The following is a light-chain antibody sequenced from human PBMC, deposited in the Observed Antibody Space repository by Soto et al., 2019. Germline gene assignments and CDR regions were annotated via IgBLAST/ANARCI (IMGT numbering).Light chain of an antibody. CDR3: QQHFSPPFT. J-gene: IGKJ2*01. CDR1: QSVLYSSNNRNH. Sequence: DIVMTQSPDSLAVSLGERATINCKSSQSVLYSSNNRNHLAWYQQKPGQPPKLLFYRASTRESGVPDRFSGSGSGTDFTLTISSLQAEDVAVYYCQQHFSPPFTFGQGTHLEIK. V-gene: IGKV4-1*01. CDR2: RAS.